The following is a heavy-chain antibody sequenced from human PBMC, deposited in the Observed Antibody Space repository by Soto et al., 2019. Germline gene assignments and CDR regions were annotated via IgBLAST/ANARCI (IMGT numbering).Heavy chain of an antibody. CDR1: GFTFSSYA. CDR3: ARASYGDYVR. D-gene: IGHD4-17*01. CDR2: ISYDGSNK. J-gene: IGHJ4*02. V-gene: IGHV3-30-3*01. Sequence: QVPLVESGGGVVQPGRSLRLSCAASGFTFSSYAMHWVRQAPGKGLEWVAVISYDGSNKYYADSVKGRFTISRDNSKNTLYLQMNSLRAEDTAVYYCARASYGDYVRWGQGTLVTVSS.